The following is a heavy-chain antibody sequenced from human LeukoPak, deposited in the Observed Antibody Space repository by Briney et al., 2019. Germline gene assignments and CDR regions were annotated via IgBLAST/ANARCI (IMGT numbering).Heavy chain of an antibody. D-gene: IGHD1-7*01. CDR2: IYYSGST. Sequence: SETLSLTCTVSGGSISSSSYYWGWIRQPPGKGLEWIGSIYYSGSTYYNPSLKSRVTISVDTSKNQFSLKLSSVTAAATAVYYCARDRGGNWNSPDAFDIWGQGTMVIVSS. CDR3: ARDRGGNWNSPDAFDI. CDR1: GGSISSSSYY. J-gene: IGHJ3*02. V-gene: IGHV4-39*07.